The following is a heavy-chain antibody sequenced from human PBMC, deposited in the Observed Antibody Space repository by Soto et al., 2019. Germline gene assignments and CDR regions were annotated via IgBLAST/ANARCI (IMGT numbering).Heavy chain of an antibody. CDR1: GFTFSSYW. CDR2: INSDGSST. J-gene: IGHJ4*02. CDR3: ARDPTIAAAGMGSFDY. V-gene: IGHV3-74*01. D-gene: IGHD6-13*01. Sequence: GGSLRLSCAASGFTFSSYWMHWVRQAPGKGLVWVSRINSDGSSTSYADSVKGRFTISRDNAKNTLYLQMNSLRAGDTAVYYCARDPTIAAAGMGSFDYWGQGTLVTVSS.